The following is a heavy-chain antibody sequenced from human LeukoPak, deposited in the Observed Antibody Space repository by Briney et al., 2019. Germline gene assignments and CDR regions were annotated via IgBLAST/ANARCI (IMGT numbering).Heavy chain of an antibody. CDR2: INHSGST. D-gene: IGHD3-10*01. CDR1: GGSFSGYY. V-gene: IGHV4-34*01. Sequence: SETLSLTCAVYGGSFSGYYWSWIRQPPGRGLEWIGEINHSGSTDYNPSLKSRVTISVDTSKNQFSLKLSSVTAADTAVYYCAGSGTSYYFDSWGQGTLVIVSS. J-gene: IGHJ4*02. CDR3: AGSGTSYYFDS.